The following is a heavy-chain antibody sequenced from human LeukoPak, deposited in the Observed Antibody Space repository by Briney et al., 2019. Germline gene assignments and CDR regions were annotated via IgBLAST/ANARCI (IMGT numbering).Heavy chain of an antibody. CDR3: ARHTIRLHAFDI. J-gene: IGHJ3*02. Sequence: PSETLSLTCTVSGGSISSGGYYWSWIRQHPGKGLEWIGYIYYSGSTYYNPSLKSRVTISVDTSKNQFSLKLSSVTAADTAVYYCARHTIRLHAFDIWGQGTMVTVSS. V-gene: IGHV4-31*03. CDR1: GGSISSGGYY. D-gene: IGHD2-21*02. CDR2: IYYSGST.